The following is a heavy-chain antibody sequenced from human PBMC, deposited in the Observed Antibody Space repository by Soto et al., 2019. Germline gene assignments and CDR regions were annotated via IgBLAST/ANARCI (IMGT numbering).Heavy chain of an antibody. J-gene: IGHJ4*02. Sequence: PVKVSCKACGFTFNSSAVQWVRQARGQRLEWIGWIVVGSGNTNYAQKFQERVTITRDMSTSTAYMELSSLRSEDTAVYYCAADYYDSSGGLHDYWGQGTLVTVSS. CDR2: IVVGSGNT. V-gene: IGHV1-58*01. D-gene: IGHD3-22*01. CDR1: GFTFNSSA. CDR3: AADYYDSSGGLHDY.